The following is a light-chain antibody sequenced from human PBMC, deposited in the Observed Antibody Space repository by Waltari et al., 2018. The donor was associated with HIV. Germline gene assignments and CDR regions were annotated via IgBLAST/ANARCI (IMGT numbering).Light chain of an antibody. J-gene: IGLJ2*01. CDR2: EVS. V-gene: IGLV2-14*01. CDR1: SSDVGGYNY. Sequence: QSALTQPASVSGSPGQSITISCTGTSSDVGGYNYVSWYQQHPGKAPKLMISEVSNRPSGVSNRFSGSKSGNTASLTISGLQAEDEADYYCSSYTSSSVLFGGGTKVTVL. CDR3: SSYTSSSVL.